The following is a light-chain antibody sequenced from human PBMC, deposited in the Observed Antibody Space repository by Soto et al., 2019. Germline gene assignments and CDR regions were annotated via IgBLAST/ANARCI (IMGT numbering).Light chain of an antibody. Sequence: EIVLTQSPGTLSLSPGERATLSCRARQSVSSTYLASYQQKPGHTPRLLIYGASSRATGIPDRFSGSEAGTEFTLTISRLEPEDFAVYYCQQYGSSSYTFGQGTKLEIK. J-gene: IGKJ2*01. CDR1: QSVSSTY. CDR2: GAS. CDR3: QQYGSSSYT. V-gene: IGKV3-20*01.